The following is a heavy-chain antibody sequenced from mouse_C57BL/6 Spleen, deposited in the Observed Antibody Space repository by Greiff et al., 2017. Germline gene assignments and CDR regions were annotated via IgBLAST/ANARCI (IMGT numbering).Heavy chain of an antibody. CDR3: ATGGGRGYYFDY. Sequence: QVQLKESGPELVKPGASVKISCKASGYAFSSSWMNWVKQRPGKGLEWIGRIYPGDGDTNYNGKFKGQATLTADKSSSTAYMQLRSLTSEDSAVYFCATGGGRGYYFDYWGQGTTLTVSS. J-gene: IGHJ2*01. CDR1: GYAFSSSW. V-gene: IGHV1-82*01. CDR2: IYPGDGDT.